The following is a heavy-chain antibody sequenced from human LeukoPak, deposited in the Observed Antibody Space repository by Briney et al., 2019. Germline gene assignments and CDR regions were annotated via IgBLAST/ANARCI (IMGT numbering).Heavy chain of an antibody. CDR1: GGTFSSYA. D-gene: IGHD6-13*01. V-gene: IGHV1-69*04. CDR3: ARGLAAAGLDWFDP. CDR2: IIPTLGIA. J-gene: IGHJ5*02. Sequence: SVEVSCKASGGTFSSYAISWVRQAPGQGLEWMGRIIPTLGIANYAQKFQGRVTITADKSTSTAYMELSSLRSEDTAVYYCARGLAAAGLDWFDPWGQGTLVTVSS.